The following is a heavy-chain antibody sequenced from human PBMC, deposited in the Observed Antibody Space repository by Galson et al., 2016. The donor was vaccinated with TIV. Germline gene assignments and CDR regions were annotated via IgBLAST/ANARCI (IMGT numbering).Heavy chain of an antibody. J-gene: IGHJ6*02. Sequence: SVKVSCKASGYTFSKYGISWVRQAPGQGLEWMGWISGYSGNTNYARKLQGRVIMTTDTSTGTAFMEGRRLTSDDTAVYYCARDRGSMTMILVVDYYYGMDVWGQGTTVTVSS. D-gene: IGHD3-22*01. V-gene: IGHV1-18*04. CDR1: GYTFSKYG. CDR2: ISGYSGNT. CDR3: ARDRGSMTMILVVDYYYGMDV.